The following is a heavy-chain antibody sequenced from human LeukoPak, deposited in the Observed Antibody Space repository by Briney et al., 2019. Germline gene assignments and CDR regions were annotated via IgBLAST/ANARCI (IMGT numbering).Heavy chain of an antibody. Sequence: ASVKVYCKASGYIFISYDIYCVRQAPGQGLEWMGWINTNTGNPTYAQDFTGRFVFSLDTSVSTAYLQISSLQAEDTAVYYCARSNNDGDYLGVGFDYWGQGTLVTVSS. CDR3: ARSNNDGDYLGVGFDY. D-gene: IGHD4-17*01. CDR2: INTNTGNP. V-gene: IGHV7-4-1*02. CDR1: GYIFISYD. J-gene: IGHJ4*02.